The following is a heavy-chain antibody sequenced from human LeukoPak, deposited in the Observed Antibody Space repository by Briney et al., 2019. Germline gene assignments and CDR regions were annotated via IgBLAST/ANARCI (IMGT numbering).Heavy chain of an antibody. J-gene: IGHJ4*02. Sequence: GASVKVSCKASGGTFSSYAISWVRQAPGQGLEWMGGIIPIFGTANYAQKFQGRVTITADESTSTAYMELSSLRSEDTAVYYCAANYYGSGSYYKIQVDYWGQGTLVTVSP. CDR1: GGTFSSYA. V-gene: IGHV1-69*13. D-gene: IGHD3-10*01. CDR2: IIPIFGTA. CDR3: AANYYGSGSYYKIQVDY.